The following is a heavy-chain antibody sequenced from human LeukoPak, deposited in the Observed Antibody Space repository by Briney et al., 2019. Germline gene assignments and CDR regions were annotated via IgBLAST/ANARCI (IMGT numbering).Heavy chain of an antibody. D-gene: IGHD3-16*01. Sequence: PGGSLRLSCAASGYSFNKYGMYWVRQAPGKGLEWVAFIRYDGSNKYYADSVKGRFTISRDNSKNTLYLQMNSLRVEDTAVYYCATVAMITFGLPDYWGQGTLVTVSS. CDR3: ATVAMITFGLPDY. V-gene: IGHV3-30*02. CDR2: IRYDGSNK. CDR1: GYSFNKYG. J-gene: IGHJ4*02.